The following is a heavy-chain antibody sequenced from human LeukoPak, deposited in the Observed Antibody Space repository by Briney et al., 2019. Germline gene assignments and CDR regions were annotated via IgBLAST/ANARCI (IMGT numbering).Heavy chain of an antibody. CDR2: FDPEDGET. CDR3: ATVSRWLVRNWFDP. V-gene: IGHV1-24*01. CDR1: GYTLTELS. Sequence: ASVKVSCKVSGYTLTELSMHWVRQAPGKGLEWMGGFDPEDGETIYAQKFQGRVTMTEDTSTDTAYMELSSLRSDDTAVYYCATVSRWLVRNWFDPWGQGTLVTVSS. D-gene: IGHD6-19*01. J-gene: IGHJ5*02.